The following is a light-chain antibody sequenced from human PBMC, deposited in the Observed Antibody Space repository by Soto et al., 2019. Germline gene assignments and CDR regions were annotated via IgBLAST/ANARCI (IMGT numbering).Light chain of an antibody. J-gene: IGKJ1*01. CDR2: DAS. Sequence: EIVLTQSPATLSLSPGGRATLSCRASQSVSTFLAWYQLKPGQAPRLLIYDASNRASGIPARFSGSGSGTDFTLTISSLEPEDFALYYCQQRSSWPRTFGQGTKV. CDR3: QQRSSWPRT. V-gene: IGKV3-11*01. CDR1: QSVSTF.